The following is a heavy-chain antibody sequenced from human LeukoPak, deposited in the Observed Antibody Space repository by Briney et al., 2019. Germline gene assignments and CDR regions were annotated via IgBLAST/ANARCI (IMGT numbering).Heavy chain of an antibody. CDR3: ATSLDAPGDY. Sequence: PGGSLRLSCVVSGFTVSTSWMAWVRQAPGKGLEWLANINKDGRQTYYVDSVKGRFTISRDNAENSLHLQMNSLRAEDTAVYYCATSLDAPGDYWGQGSLVTVSS. J-gene: IGHJ4*02. CDR2: INKDGRQT. CDR1: GFTVSTSW. V-gene: IGHV3-7*01. D-gene: IGHD5-24*01.